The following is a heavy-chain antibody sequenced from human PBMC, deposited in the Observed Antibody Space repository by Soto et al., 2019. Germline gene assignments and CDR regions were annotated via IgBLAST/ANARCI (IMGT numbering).Heavy chain of an antibody. CDR2: ISGSGGST. CDR1: GFTFSSYA. V-gene: IGHV3-23*01. Sequence: GGSLRLSCAASGFTFSSYAMSWVRQAPGKGLEWVSAISGSGGSTYYADSVKGRFTISRDNAKNTLYLQMNSLRAEDTAVYYCAKVVVVVVAATLGFDYWGQGTLVTVSS. J-gene: IGHJ4*02. CDR3: AKVVVVVVAATLGFDY. D-gene: IGHD2-15*01.